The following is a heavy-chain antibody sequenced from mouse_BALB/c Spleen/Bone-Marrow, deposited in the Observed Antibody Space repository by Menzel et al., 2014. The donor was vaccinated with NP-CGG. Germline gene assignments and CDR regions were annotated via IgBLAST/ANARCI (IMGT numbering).Heavy chain of an antibody. CDR2: IDPANGNT. CDR3: ANYYYGSSLFAY. D-gene: IGHD1-1*01. J-gene: IGHJ3*01. CDR1: GFNIKDTY. V-gene: IGHV14-3*02. Sequence: VQLQQPGAELVKPGASVKLSCTASGFNIKDTYMHWVKQRPEQGLEWIGRIDPANGNTKYDPKFQGKATITAATSSNTAYLQLSSLTSEDTAVYYCANYYYGSSLFAYWGQGTLVTVSA.